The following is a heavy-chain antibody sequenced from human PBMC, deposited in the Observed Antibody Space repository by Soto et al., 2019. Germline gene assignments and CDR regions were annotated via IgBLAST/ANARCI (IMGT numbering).Heavy chain of an antibody. J-gene: IGHJ5*02. CDR3: ARGARYSSSARNNWFDP. CDR2: IIPIFGTA. CDR1: GYTFSSYA. Sequence: SVKVSCKASGYTFSSYAISWVRQAPGQGLEWMGGIIPIFGTANYAQKFQGRVTITADESTSTAYMELSSLRSEDTAVYYCARGARYSSSARNNWFDPWGQGTLVTVSS. V-gene: IGHV1-69*13. D-gene: IGHD6-6*01.